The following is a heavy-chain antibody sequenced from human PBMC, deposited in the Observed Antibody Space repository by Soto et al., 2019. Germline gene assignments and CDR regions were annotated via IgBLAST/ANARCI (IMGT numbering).Heavy chain of an antibody. V-gene: IGHV1-18*01. Sequence: QVQVVQSGDEVKKPGASVKVSCKASGYTFTNYGFSWVRQAPRQGLEWMGWISGYNGNTKYAEKFQGRVTMTTDTSTSTAHMELRSLRSDATAVYYCAREGQAPYYYYGMDVWGQGTAVTVSS. CDR1: GYTFTNYG. CDR2: ISGYNGNT. J-gene: IGHJ6*02. CDR3: AREGQAPYYYYGMDV.